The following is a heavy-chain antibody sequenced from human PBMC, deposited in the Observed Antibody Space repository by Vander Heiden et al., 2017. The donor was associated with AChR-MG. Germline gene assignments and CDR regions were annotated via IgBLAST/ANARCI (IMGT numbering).Heavy chain of an antibody. D-gene: IGHD3-3*01. CDR3: ASTYYDFWSDYYYYYGMDV. CDR1: GYTFTSYA. V-gene: IGHV1-8*01. CDR2: MNPNSVNT. Sequence: QVQLVQSGAEVKKPGASVKVSCKASGYTFTSYAINWVRQATGQGLEWMGWMNPNSVNTGYAQKFQGRVTMTRNTSISTAYMELSSLRSEDTAVYYCASTYYDFWSDYYYYYGMDVWGQGTTVTVSS. J-gene: IGHJ6*02.